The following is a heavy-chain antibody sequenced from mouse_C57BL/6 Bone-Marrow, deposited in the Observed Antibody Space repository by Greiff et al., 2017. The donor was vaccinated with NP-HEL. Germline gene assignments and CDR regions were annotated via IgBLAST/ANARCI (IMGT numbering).Heavy chain of an antibody. CDR2: IDPETGGT. D-gene: IGHD1-1*01. Sequence: VQLVESGAELVRPGASVTLSCKASGYTFTDYEMHWVKQTPVHGLEWIGAIDPETGGTAYNQKFKGKAILTADKSSSTAYMELRSLTSEDSAVYYCTREELRWYFDVWGTGTTVTVSS. CDR1: GYTFTDYE. J-gene: IGHJ1*03. CDR3: TREELRWYFDV. V-gene: IGHV1-15*01.